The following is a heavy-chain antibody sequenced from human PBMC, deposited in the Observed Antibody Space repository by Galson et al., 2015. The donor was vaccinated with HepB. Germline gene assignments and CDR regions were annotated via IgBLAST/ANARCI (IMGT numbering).Heavy chain of an antibody. J-gene: IGHJ5*02. D-gene: IGHD6-13*01. CDR2: INSDGSST. CDR3: ASQNGYSSSWYWFDP. CDR1: GFTFSSYW. V-gene: IGHV3-74*01. Sequence: SLRLSCAASGFTFSSYWMHWVRQAPGKGLVWVSRINSDGSSTSYADSVKGRFTISRDNAKNTLYLQMNSLRAEDTAVYYCASQNGYSSSWYWFDPWGQGTLVTVSS.